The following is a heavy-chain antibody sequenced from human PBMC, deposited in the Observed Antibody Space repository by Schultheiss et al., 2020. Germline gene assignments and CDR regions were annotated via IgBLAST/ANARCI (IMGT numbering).Heavy chain of an antibody. CDR2: INSDGSST. CDR1: GFTFSSYA. Sequence: GGSLRLSCAASGFTFSSYAMSWVRQVPGKGLEWVSRINSDGSSTSYADSVKGRFTISRDNAKNTLYLQMNSLRAEDTAVYYCAREFTVVAAAGTVGYWGQGTLVTVSS. D-gene: IGHD6-13*01. CDR3: AREFTVVAAAGTVGY. V-gene: IGHV3-74*01. J-gene: IGHJ4*02.